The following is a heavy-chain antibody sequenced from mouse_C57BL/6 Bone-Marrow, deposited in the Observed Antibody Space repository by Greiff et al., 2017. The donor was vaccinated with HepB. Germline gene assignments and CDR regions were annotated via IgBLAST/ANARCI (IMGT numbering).Heavy chain of an antibody. J-gene: IGHJ2*01. Sequence: EVQLVESVAELVRPGASVKLSCTASGFYIKNTYMPWVKPGPEQGLEWVGRIDPANSNTKYAPKFQGKATITADTSSNSAYLQLSSLTAEDPYIYYCAAVVATDFDCWGQGTTLTVSS. CDR2: IDPANSNT. CDR3: AAVVATDFDC. CDR1: GFYIKNTY. D-gene: IGHD1-1*01. V-gene: IGHV14-3*01.